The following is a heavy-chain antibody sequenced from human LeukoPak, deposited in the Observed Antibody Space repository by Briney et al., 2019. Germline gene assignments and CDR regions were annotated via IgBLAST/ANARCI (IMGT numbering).Heavy chain of an antibody. CDR2: IRYDGSHK. J-gene: IGHJ4*02. Sequence: GGSLRLSCAASGFTFRSYGMFWVRQPPGKGLEWVAFIRYDGSHKYYADSVKGRFTISRDNSKNTLYLQLNSLRPEDTAVYYCARDGSGKYQLPNIDYWGQGTLVTVSS. D-gene: IGHD2-2*01. V-gene: IGHV3-30*02. CDR1: GFTFRSYG. CDR3: ARDGSGKYQLPNIDY.